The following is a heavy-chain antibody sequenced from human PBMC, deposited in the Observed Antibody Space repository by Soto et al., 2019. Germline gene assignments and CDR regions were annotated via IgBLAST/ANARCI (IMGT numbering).Heavy chain of an antibody. V-gene: IGHV3-43*01. D-gene: IGHD1-20*01. J-gene: IGHJ6*02. CDR3: AKDMITGTSSYYYGMDV. Sequence: PGGSLRLSCAASGFTFDDYTMHWVRQAPGKGLEWVSLISWDGGSTYYADSVKGRFTISRDNSKNSLYLQMNSLRTEDTALYYCAKDMITGTSSYYYGMDVWGQGTTVTVSS. CDR1: GFTFDDYT. CDR2: ISWDGGST.